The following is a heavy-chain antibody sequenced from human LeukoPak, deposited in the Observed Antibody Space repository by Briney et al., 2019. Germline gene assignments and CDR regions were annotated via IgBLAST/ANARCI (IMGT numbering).Heavy chain of an antibody. V-gene: IGHV1-8*01. CDR3: ARGPLLLWFGEI. Sequence: ASVKVSCKASGYTFTSYDINWVRQATGQGLEWMGWMNPNSGNTGYAQKFQGRVTMTRNTSISTAYMELSSLRSEDTAVYYCARGPLLLWFGEIWGQGTLVTVSS. D-gene: IGHD3-10*01. J-gene: IGHJ4*02. CDR1: GYTFTSYD. CDR2: MNPNSGNT.